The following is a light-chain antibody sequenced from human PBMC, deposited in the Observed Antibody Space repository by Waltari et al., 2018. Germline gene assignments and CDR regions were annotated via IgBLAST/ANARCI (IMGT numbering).Light chain of an antibody. J-gene: IGKJ3*01. Sequence: DIQMTQSPSSLSAPAGDTVAITCRASQGISTSLNWYQQKPGKTPKRLIYAASSLQSGVPSRFSGSGSGTDFTLTISSLQPEDFATYYCLQYNSHPFTFGPGTKLDIK. CDR1: QGISTS. CDR3: LQYNSHPFT. V-gene: IGKV1-17*01. CDR2: AAS.